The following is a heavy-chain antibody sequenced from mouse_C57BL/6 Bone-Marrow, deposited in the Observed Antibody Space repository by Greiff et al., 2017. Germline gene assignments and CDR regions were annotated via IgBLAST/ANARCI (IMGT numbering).Heavy chain of an antibody. CDR3: AREKIYYSYDGFAY. CDR2: IWSGGST. CDR1: GFSLTSYG. D-gene: IGHD2-12*01. J-gene: IGHJ3*01. V-gene: IGHV2-2*01. Sequence: VQLQQSGPGLVQPSQSLSITCTVSGFSLTSYGVHWVRQSPGKGLEWLGVIWSGGSTDYNAAFISRLSISKDNSKSQVFFKMNSLQADDTAIYYCAREKIYYSYDGFAYWGQGTLVTVSA.